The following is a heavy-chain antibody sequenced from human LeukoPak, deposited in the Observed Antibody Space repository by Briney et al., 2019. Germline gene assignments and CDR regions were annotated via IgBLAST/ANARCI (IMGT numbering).Heavy chain of an antibody. CDR1: GFTFSSYA. CDR3: AKDTRYSSSFRVPDY. Sequence: RGSLRLSCAASGFTFSSYAMSWVRQAPGKGLEWVSAISGSGGSTYYADSVKGRFTISRDNSKNTLYLQMNSLRAEDTAVYYCAKDTRYSSSFRVPDYWGQGTLVTVSS. V-gene: IGHV3-23*01. CDR2: ISGSGGST. J-gene: IGHJ4*02. D-gene: IGHD6-13*01.